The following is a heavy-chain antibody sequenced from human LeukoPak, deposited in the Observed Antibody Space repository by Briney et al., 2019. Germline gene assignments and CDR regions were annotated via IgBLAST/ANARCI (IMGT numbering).Heavy chain of an antibody. CDR2: INPNSGGT. J-gene: IGHJ4*02. Sequence: GASVKVSCKASGYTFTGYYMHWVRQAPGQGLEWMGWINPNSGGTNYAQKFQGRVTMTRDTSISTAYMELSRLRSDDTAVYYCARTVLRYFDWFDYWGQGTLVTVSS. CDR1: GYTFTGYY. CDR3: ARTVLRYFDWFDY. V-gene: IGHV1-2*02. D-gene: IGHD3-9*01.